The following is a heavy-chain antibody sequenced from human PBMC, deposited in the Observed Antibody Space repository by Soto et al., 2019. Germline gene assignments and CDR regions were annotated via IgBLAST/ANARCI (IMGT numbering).Heavy chain of an antibody. J-gene: IGHJ4*02. D-gene: IGHD2-8*02. CDR3: TGEVASGY. Sequence: QVQLVESGGGVVQPGRSLRLACAVSGFTVSTYGMHWVRQAPGKGLEWVAVISCDGGTKYYADSVKGRFTISRDNSMNTQFLEMNSLRGDDMAVYYCTGEVASGYWGQGTLVTVSS. CDR2: ISCDGGTK. CDR1: GFTVSTYG. V-gene: IGHV3-30*03.